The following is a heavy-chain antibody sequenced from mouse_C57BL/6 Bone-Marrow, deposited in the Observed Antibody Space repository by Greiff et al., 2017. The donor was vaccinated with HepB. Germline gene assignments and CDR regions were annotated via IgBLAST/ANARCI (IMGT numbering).Heavy chain of an antibody. J-gene: IGHJ2*01. CDR1: GYAFSSSW. CDR2: LYPGDGDT. D-gene: IGHD1-1*01. CDR3: ARWGPYYYGSSYFDF. V-gene: IGHV1-82*01. Sequence: QVQLQQSGPELVKPGASVKISCKASGYAFSSSWMNWVKQRPGKGLEWIGRLYPGDGDTNYNGKFRGKATLTADKSSSTAYMQLSSLTSEGSAFYFCARWGPYYYGSSYFDFWGQGTTLTVSS.